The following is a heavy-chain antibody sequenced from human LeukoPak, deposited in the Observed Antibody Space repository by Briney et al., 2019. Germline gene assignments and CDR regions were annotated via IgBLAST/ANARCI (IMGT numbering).Heavy chain of an antibody. J-gene: IGHJ4*02. Sequence: GGSLRPSCTVSGFTFSTSPMAWVRQAPGKGLEWVSSIHAGGKDPFCADSVKGRCTISRDNSKNILFLQLNSLRVEDTAIYFCAKGGHDFNPFYNWGQGTLVTVSS. D-gene: IGHD3/OR15-3a*01. CDR2: IHAGGKDP. CDR3: AKGGHDFNPFYN. CDR1: GFTFSTSP. V-gene: IGHV3-23*01.